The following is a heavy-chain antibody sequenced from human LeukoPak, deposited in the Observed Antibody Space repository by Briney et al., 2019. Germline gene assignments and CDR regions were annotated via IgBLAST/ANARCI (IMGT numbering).Heavy chain of an antibody. Sequence: SETLSLTCTVSGGSISSYYWSWIRQPAGKGLEWIGRIYTSGSTNYNPSLKSRVTMSVDTSKNQFSLKLISVTAADTAVYYCARGSKGSTSSEFDYWGQGTLVTVSS. D-gene: IGHD6-6*01. CDR3: ARGSKGSTSSEFDY. V-gene: IGHV4-4*07. CDR1: GGSISSYY. CDR2: IYTSGST. J-gene: IGHJ4*02.